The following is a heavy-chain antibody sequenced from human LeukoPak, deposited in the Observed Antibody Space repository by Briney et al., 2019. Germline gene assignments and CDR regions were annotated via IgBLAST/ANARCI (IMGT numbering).Heavy chain of an antibody. V-gene: IGHV3-21*01. CDR3: ARDVQVATIYPLDY. Sequence: GGSLRLSCTASGFTFSSFSMNWVRQAPGKGLEWVSSISSSSSYIYYADSVKGRFTISRDNAENSLYLQMNSLRAEDTAVYYCARDVQVATIYPLDYWGQGTLVTVSS. CDR1: GFTFSSFS. CDR2: ISSSSSYI. D-gene: IGHD5-12*01. J-gene: IGHJ4*02.